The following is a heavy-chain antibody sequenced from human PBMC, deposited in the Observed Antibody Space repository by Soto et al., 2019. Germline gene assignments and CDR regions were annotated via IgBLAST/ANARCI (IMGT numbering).Heavy chain of an antibody. Sequence: GWLGRAGAASGCTFSSYAIHWVRQAPGKGLEWVAIIWYDGSKKYYADSVMGRFTISRDNSKSTVYLQMNSLRADDTAVYYCARGSPTQWLAYWGQGTLVTVSS. CDR1: GCTFSSYA. J-gene: IGHJ4*02. V-gene: IGHV3-33*01. CDR3: ARGSPTQWLAY. D-gene: IGHD6-19*01. CDR2: IWYDGSKK.